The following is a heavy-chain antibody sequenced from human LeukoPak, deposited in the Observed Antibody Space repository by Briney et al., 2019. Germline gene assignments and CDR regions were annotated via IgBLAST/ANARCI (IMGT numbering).Heavy chain of an antibody. D-gene: IGHD5/OR15-5a*01. CDR1: GDTFSGSY. Sequence: ASVKVSCKTSGDTFSGSYIHWLRQAPGQGLGWMGWINPNTGGTTYAQRFHGRVTMTRDSSTSTAYMELSTLRSDDTAVYSCARGRSGNSVGPGGCFDLWGQGTLVTVSS. J-gene: IGHJ4*02. V-gene: IGHV1-2*02. CDR2: INPNTGGT. CDR3: ARGRSGNSVGPGGCFDL.